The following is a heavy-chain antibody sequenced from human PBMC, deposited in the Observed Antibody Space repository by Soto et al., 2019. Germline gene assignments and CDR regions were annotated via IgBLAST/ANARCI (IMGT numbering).Heavy chain of an antibody. J-gene: IGHJ4*02. Sequence: SETLSLTCTVSGGSISSSSYYWGWIRQPPGKGLEWIGSIYYSGSTYYNPSLKSRVTISVDTSKNQFSLKLSSVTAADTAVYYCARHGRGSYYDSSGSDFDYWGQGTLVTVSS. D-gene: IGHD3-22*01. CDR3: ARHGRGSYYDSSGSDFDY. CDR1: GGSISSSSYY. V-gene: IGHV4-39*01. CDR2: IYYSGST.